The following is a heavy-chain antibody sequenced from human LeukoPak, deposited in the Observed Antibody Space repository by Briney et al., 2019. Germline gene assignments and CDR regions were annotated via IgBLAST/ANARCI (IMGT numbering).Heavy chain of an antibody. J-gene: IGHJ3*02. Sequence: SETLSLTCAVSGGSISSGGYSWSWIRQPPGKGLEWIEYIYHSGSTYYNPSLKSRVTISVDRSKNQFSLKLSSVTAADTAVYYCARDYYDSSGIEIWGQGTMVTVSS. CDR2: IYHSGST. D-gene: IGHD3-22*01. V-gene: IGHV4-30-2*01. CDR3: ARDYYDSSGIEI. CDR1: GGSISSGGYS.